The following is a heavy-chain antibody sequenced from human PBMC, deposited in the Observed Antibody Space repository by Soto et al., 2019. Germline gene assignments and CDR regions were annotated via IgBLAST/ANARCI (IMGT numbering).Heavy chain of an antibody. CDR3: ARDGPFQYCSSTSCPGGY. CDR1: GYTFTSYG. V-gene: IGHV1-18*01. CDR2: ISAYNGNT. J-gene: IGHJ4*02. Sequence: GPVKVSCKASGYTFTSYGISWVRQAPGQGLEWMGWISAYNGNTNYARKLQGRVTMTTDTSTCTAYMELRSLRSDDTAVYYCARDGPFQYCSSTSCPGGYWGQGTLVTVSS. D-gene: IGHD2-2*01.